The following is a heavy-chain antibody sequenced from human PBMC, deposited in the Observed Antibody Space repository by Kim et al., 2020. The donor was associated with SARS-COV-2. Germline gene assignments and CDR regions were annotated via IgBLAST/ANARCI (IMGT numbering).Heavy chain of an antibody. CDR3: ARDPARLHSSGYSYNWFDP. CDR1: GGSVSSGSYY. D-gene: IGHD3-22*01. CDR2: IYYSGST. Sequence: SETLSLTCTVSGGSVSSGSYYWSWIRQPPGKGLEWIGYIYYSGSTNYNPSLKSRVTISVDTSKNQFSLKLSSVTAADTAVYYCARDPARLHSSGYSYNWFDPWGQGTLVTVSS. J-gene: IGHJ5*02. V-gene: IGHV4-61*01.